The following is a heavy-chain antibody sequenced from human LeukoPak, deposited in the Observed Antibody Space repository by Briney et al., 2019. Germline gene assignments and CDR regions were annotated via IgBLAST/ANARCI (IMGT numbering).Heavy chain of an antibody. Sequence: PSETLSLTCTVSGGSISSSSYYWGWIRQPPGKGLEWIGSIYYSGSTYYNPSLKSRVTISVDTSKNQFSLKLSSVTAADTAVYYCARRRITIFGVVIPPFDYWGQGTLVTVSS. J-gene: IGHJ4*02. V-gene: IGHV4-39*01. CDR1: GGSISSSSYY. D-gene: IGHD3-3*01. CDR2: IYYSGST. CDR3: ARRRITIFGVVIPPFDY.